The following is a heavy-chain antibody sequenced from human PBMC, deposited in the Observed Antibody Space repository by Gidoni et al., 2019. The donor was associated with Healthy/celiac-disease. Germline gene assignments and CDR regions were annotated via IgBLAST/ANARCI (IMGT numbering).Heavy chain of an antibody. CDR1: GFTFSSYG. D-gene: IGHD6-19*01. V-gene: IGHV3-30*18. CDR3: AKDQWGIAVAGTFDY. Sequence: QVQLVESGGGVVQPGRSLRLSCAASGFTFSSYGMHWVRQAPGKGLEWVAVISYDGSNKYDADSVKGRFTISRDNSKNTLYLQMNSLRAEDTAVYYCAKDQWGIAVAGTFDYWGQGTLVTVSS. CDR2: ISYDGSNK. J-gene: IGHJ4*02.